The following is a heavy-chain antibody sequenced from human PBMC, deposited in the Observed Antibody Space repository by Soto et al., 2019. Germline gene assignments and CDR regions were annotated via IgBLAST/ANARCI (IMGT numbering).Heavy chain of an antibody. D-gene: IGHD2-2*02. V-gene: IGHV3-30*18. CDR2: ISYGGSEK. J-gene: IGHJ4*02. CDR1: GFTFNTYG. CDR3: AKSPNFYCSSPNCYKYYFDH. Sequence: GESLKISCAASGFTFNTYGMHWVRQAPGKGLEWVAVISYGGSEKYYVDSVKGRFTISKDNSKNTLYLQMNSLRPEDTAVYYCAKSPNFYCSSPNCYKYYFDHWGQGTRVTVSS.